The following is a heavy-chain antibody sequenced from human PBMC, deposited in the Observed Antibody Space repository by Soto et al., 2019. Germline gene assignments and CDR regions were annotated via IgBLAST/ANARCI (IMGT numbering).Heavy chain of an antibody. CDR1: GFTFTSSA. V-gene: IGHV1-58*01. J-gene: IGHJ4*02. CDR2: IVVGSGNT. Sequence: ASVKVSCKASGFTFTSSAVQWVRQARGQRLEWIGWIVVGSGNTNYAQKFQERVTITRDMSTSTAYMELSSLRSEDTAVYYCEADHYSTAYFDYWGQGTLVTVSS. D-gene: IGHD1-1*01. CDR3: EADHYSTAYFDY.